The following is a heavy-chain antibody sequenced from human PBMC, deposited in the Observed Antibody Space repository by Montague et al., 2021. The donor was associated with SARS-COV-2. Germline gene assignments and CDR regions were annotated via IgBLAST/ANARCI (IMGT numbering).Heavy chain of an antibody. D-gene: IGHD6-19*01. CDR2: IYYSGST. Sequence: SETLSLTCTVSGGSISSGGYYWDWIRQPPGMGLEWIGTIYYSGSTDYNPSLKSRVTISVDTSRNQFSLKVSSVTAAVTAVYYCATTGGPTTVAGPFDYWGQGTPVTVSS. CDR1: GGSISSGGYY. J-gene: IGHJ4*02. CDR3: ATTGGPTTVAGPFDY. V-gene: IGHV4-39*01.